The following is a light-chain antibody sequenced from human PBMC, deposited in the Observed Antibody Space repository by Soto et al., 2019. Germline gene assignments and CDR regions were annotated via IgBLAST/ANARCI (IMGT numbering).Light chain of an antibody. CDR2: GAS. J-gene: IGKJ1*01. CDR1: QSDSNNY. Sequence: IVLTQSPGTLSLSPGERATLSCRASQSDSNNYLAWYQQTPGQAPRLLIYGASNRATDIPDRCSGSGPGTYFTLTISRLDPEDFAVYYCQHYGTSGTFGQGTKVDIK. V-gene: IGKV3-20*01. CDR3: QHYGTSGT.